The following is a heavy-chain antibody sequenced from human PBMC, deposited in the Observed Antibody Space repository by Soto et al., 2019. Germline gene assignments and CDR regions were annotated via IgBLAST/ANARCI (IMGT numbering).Heavy chain of an antibody. CDR2: IYHSGST. J-gene: IGHJ5*02. CDR3: ARGNVLLWFGELLRYNWFDP. CDR1: GGSISSSNW. Sequence: KPSETLSLTCAVSGGSISSSNWWSWVRQPPGKGLEWIGEIYHSGSTNYNPSLKSRVTISVDKSKNQFSLKLSSVTAADTAVYYCARGNVLLWFGELLRYNWFDPWGQGTLVTVSS. D-gene: IGHD3-10*01. V-gene: IGHV4-4*02.